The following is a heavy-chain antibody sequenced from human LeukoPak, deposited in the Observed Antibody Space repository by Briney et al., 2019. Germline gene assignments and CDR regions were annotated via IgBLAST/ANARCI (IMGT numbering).Heavy chain of an antibody. D-gene: IGHD2-21*02. CDR1: GFTFTSYW. CDR3: ARDATRGGDNDY. CDR2: INEDGSYK. V-gene: IGHV3-7*01. J-gene: IGHJ4*02. Sequence: GGSLRLSCAVSGFTFTSYWMSWVRQAPGKGLEWVANINEDGSYKFHADSVKGRLTISRDNSKNSLYLQMSSLRADDTAVYYCARDATRGGDNDYWGQGTRVIVSS.